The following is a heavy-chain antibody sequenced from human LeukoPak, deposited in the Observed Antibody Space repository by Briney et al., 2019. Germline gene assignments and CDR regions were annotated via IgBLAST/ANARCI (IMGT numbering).Heavy chain of an antibody. D-gene: IGHD3-22*01. V-gene: IGHV4-61*02. CDR2: IFASGST. J-gene: IGHJ4*02. CDR3: ARRRYTSGYLDY. CDR1: GGSINNGNPF. Sequence: SETLSLTCTVSGGSINNGNPFWTWIRQPAGKGLEWIGRIFASGSTNYNPSLKSRLTMSIDTSKSQFSLKLTSVTAADTAVYYCARRRYTSGYLDYWGQGTLVTVTS.